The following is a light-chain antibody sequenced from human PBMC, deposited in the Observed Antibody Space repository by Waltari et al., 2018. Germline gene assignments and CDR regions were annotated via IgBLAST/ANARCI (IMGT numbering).Light chain of an antibody. CDR3: SSYAGSTL. CDR1: SSDVGGYNY. CDR2: EVS. V-gene: IGLV2-8*01. Sequence: QSALTQPPSASGSPGQSVTISCTGTSSDVGGYNYVPWYQQHPGKAPTLMIYEVSKRPSGVPDRFSGSKSGNTASLTVSGLQAEDEADYYCSSYAGSTLFGGGTKLTVL. J-gene: IGLJ2*01.